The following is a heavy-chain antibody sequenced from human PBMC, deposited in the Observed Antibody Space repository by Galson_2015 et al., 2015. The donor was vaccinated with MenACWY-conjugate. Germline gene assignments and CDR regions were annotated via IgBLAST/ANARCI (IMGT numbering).Heavy chain of an antibody. Sequence: SLRLSCAASGFTFGNSGMNWVRQAPGKGLEWVGRIKSNIYGGTTDYAAPVKGRFTISRDDSKNTLYLQMNGLKTEDTGVYYCSRHCSTPHYSHLNSFDHWDKRTLGSV. D-gene: IGHD2-15*01. V-gene: IGHV3-15*01. CDR3: SRHCSTPHYSHLNSFDH. CDR1: GFTFGNSG. CDR2: IKSNIYGGTT. J-gene: IGHJ5*02.